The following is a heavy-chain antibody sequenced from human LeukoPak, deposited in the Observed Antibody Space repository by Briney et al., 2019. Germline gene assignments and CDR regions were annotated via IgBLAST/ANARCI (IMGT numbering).Heavy chain of an antibody. CDR3: AAQDCSSTSCYSFDY. D-gene: IGHD2-2*01. J-gene: IGHJ4*02. Sequence: SETLSLTCAVYGGSFSGYHWSWIRQPPGKGLEWIGEINHSGSTNYNPSLKSRVTISVDTSKNQFSLKLSSVTAAGTAVYYCAAQDCSSTSCYSFDYWGQGTLVTVSS. CDR1: GGSFSGYH. V-gene: IGHV4-34*01. CDR2: INHSGST.